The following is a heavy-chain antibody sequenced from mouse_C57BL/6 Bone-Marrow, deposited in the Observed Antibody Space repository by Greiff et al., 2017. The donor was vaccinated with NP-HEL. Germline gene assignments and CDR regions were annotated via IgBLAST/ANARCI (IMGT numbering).Heavy chain of an antibody. CDR1: GYTFTSYW. D-gene: IGHD2-1*01. CDR3: ARGCYGNFYAMDY. CDR2: IHPNSGST. J-gene: IGHJ4*01. V-gene: IGHV1-64*01. Sequence: VQLQQSGAELVKPGASVKLSCKASGYTFTSYWMPWVKQRPGQGLEWIGMIHPNSGSTNYNEKFKSKATLTVDKSSSTAYMQISSLTSEDSAVYYCARGCYGNFYAMDYWGQGTSVTVSS.